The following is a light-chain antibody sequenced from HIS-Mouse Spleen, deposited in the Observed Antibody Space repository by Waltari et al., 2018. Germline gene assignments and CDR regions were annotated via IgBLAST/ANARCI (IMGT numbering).Light chain of an antibody. CDR1: ALPKQY. J-gene: IGLJ2*01. CDR2: KDS. Sequence: SYELTQPPSVSVSPGQTARITCSGDALPKQYAYWYQQEPGQAPVLVIYKDSERPSGIPERFSGSSSGTTVTLNISGVQAEDEADYYCQSADSSGTYVVFGGGTKLTVL. V-gene: IGLV3-25*03. CDR3: QSADSSGTYVV.